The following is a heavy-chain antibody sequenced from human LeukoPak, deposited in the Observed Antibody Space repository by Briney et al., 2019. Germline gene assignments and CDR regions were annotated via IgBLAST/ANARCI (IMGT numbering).Heavy chain of an antibody. D-gene: IGHD6-13*01. V-gene: IGHV4-38-2*02. CDR1: GYSISSGYY. CDR2: IYHSGST. J-gene: IGHJ6*03. CDR3: ARDPGSRSIYYYYYYMDV. Sequence: SETLSLTCTVSGYSISSGYYWGWIRQPPGKGLEWIGSIYHSGSTYYNPSLKSRVTISVDTSKNQFSLKLSSVTAADTAVYYCARDPGSRSIYYYYYYMDVWGKGTTVTVSS.